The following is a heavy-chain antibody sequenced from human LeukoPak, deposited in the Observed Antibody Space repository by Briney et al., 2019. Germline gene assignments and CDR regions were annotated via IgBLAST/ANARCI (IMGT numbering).Heavy chain of an antibody. D-gene: IGHD5-18*01. CDR2: ISGSGGST. CDR3: TKGTIWLPFDY. CDR1: GFTFRTYW. J-gene: IGHJ4*02. V-gene: IGHV3-23*01. Sequence: GGSLRLSCAASGFTFRTYWMNWVRQAPGKGLEWVSAISGSGGSTYYADSVKGRFTISRDNSKNTLYLQMNSLRAEDTAVYYCTKGTIWLPFDYWGQGTLVTVSS.